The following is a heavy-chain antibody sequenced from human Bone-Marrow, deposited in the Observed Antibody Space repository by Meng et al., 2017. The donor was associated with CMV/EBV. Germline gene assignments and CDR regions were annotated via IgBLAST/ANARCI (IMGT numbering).Heavy chain of an antibody. V-gene: IGHV3-74*01. D-gene: IGHD1-26*01. CDR2: INSDGSST. Sequence: ACGFTFSSYWMHWVRQDPGKGLVWVSRINSDGSSTSYADSVKGRFTISRDNAKNTLYLQMNSLRAEDTAVYYCARDQSIVGATGVDYWGQGTLVTVSS. CDR3: ARDQSIVGATGVDY. J-gene: IGHJ4*02. CDR1: GFTFSSYW.